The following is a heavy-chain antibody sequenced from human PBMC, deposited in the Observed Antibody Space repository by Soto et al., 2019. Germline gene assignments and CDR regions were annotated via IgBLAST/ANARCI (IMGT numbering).Heavy chain of an antibody. CDR3: ARYFFDSPFDP. CDR1: GDSINNGGYS. CDR2: IHHNGNP. Sequence: SETLSLTCSVSGDSINNGGYSWSWIRQPPGKGLEWIGYIHHNGNPSYTPSLKSRVTMSIDGSRNQFSLKLDSVTAADTAVYYCARYFFDSPFDPWGQGTLVTVSS. V-gene: IGHV4-30-2*01. J-gene: IGHJ5*02. D-gene: IGHD3-22*01.